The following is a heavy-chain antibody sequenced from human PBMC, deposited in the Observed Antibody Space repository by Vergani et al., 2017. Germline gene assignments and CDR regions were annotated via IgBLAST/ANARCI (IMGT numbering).Heavy chain of an antibody. D-gene: IGHD2-2*01. CDR1: GGSFSGYY. CDR2: INHSGST. CDR3: ARAKRGSIVVVPAARVYFDY. J-gene: IGHJ4*02. Sequence: QVQLQQWGAGLLKPSETLSLTCAVYGGSFSGYYWSWIRQPPGKGLEWIGEINHSGSTNYNPSLKSRVTISLDTSKNQFSLKLSSVTAADTAVYYCARAKRGSIVVVPAARVYFDYWGQGTLVTVSS. V-gene: IGHV4-34*01.